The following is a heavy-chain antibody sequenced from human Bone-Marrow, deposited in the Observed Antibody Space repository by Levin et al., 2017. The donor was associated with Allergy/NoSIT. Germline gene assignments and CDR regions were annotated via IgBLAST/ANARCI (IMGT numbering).Heavy chain of an antibody. D-gene: IGHD6-19*01. CDR3: AREQWRAFDL. V-gene: IGHV3-33*01. Sequence: GGSLRLSFAASGFTFGAYAMHWVRQAPGKGLEWVAVIWFDGSKKFYRDSVKGRFTISRDNSKSMMFLQMTSLRAEDTAVYFCAREQWRAFDLWGQGTVVPVTS. J-gene: IGHJ3*01. CDR1: GFTFGAYA. CDR2: IWFDGSKK.